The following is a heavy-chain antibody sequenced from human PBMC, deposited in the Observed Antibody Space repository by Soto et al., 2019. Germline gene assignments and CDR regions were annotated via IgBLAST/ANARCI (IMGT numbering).Heavy chain of an antibody. CDR2: INAGNGNT. V-gene: IGHV1-3*01. CDR1: VYTFTSYA. Sequence: XSVKVSCKASVYTFTSYAMHWVRQAPGQRLEWMGWINAGNGNTKYSQKFQGRVTITRDTSASTAYMELSSLRSEDTAVYYCARLTYDSSGYYYFDYWGQGTLVTVSS. D-gene: IGHD3-22*01. CDR3: ARLTYDSSGYYYFDY. J-gene: IGHJ4*02.